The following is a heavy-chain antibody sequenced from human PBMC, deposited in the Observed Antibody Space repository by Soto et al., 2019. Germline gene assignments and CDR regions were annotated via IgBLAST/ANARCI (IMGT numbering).Heavy chain of an antibody. CDR3: ARVTPGNNLYYFSGLDV. Sequence: PGGALILSSVASGFIIGTYAIHWVRQARGKLLQCVALIAYDGINTYYADSVKGRFTISRDNSKNTLHLQMNSLRPEDTGVYFCARVTPGNNLYYFSGLDVWGQGTTVTVSS. V-gene: IGHV3-30-3*01. J-gene: IGHJ6*02. CDR2: IAYDGINT. CDR1: GFIIGTYA. D-gene: IGHD1-1*01.